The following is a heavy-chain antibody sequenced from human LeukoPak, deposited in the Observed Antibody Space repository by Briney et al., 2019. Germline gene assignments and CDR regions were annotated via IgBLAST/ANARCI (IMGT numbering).Heavy chain of an antibody. Sequence: ASVKVSCKASGYTFTSYGISWVRQAPGQGLEWMGWISAYNGNTNYAQKLQGRVTMTTDTSTSTAYMELRSLRSDDTAVYYCARDHWLQSSNKWFYYGMDVWGQGTTVTVSS. D-gene: IGHD3-9*01. CDR3: ARDHWLQSSNKWFYYGMDV. V-gene: IGHV1-18*01. J-gene: IGHJ6*02. CDR1: GYTFTSYG. CDR2: ISAYNGNT.